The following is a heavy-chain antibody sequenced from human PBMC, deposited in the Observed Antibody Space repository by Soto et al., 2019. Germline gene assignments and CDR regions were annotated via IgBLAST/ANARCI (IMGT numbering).Heavy chain of an antibody. CDR2: INHSGST. CDR1: GGSFSGYY. J-gene: IGHJ4*02. D-gene: IGHD1-1*01. V-gene: IGHV4-34*01. CDR3: ARDKITGLFDY. Sequence: QVQLQQWGAGLLKPSETLSLTCAVYGGSFSGYYWTWIRQPPGTGLEWIGEINHSGSTNYNPSLKSRVTISVDTSKIQFYLKLTSVTDADTAVYYCARDKITGLFDYWGQGTRVTVSS.